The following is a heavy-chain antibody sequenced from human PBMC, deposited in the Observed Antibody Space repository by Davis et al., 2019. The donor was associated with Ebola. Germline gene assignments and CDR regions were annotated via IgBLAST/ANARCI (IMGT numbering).Heavy chain of an antibody. Sequence: ASVKVSCKASGYTFTSYYMHWVRQAPGQGLEWMGIINPTGGSTSYAQKFQGRVTMTRDTSTSTVYMELSSLRSEDTAVYYCASTPGLRFLEWSHLYGMDVWGQGTTVTVSS. V-gene: IGHV1-46*01. J-gene: IGHJ6*02. CDR3: ASTPGLRFLEWSHLYGMDV. CDR2: INPTGGST. CDR1: GYTFTSYY. D-gene: IGHD3-3*01.